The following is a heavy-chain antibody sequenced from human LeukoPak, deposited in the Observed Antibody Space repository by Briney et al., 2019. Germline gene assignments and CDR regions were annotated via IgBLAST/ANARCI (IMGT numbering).Heavy chain of an antibody. J-gene: IGHJ4*02. Sequence: GGSLRLSCAASGFTFSSYAMIWVRQAPGKGLVWVSRINTDGSSTSYADSVKGRFTIPRDNAKNTLYLQMNSLRAEDTAVYYCARDNAVTLDYWGQGTLVTVSS. D-gene: IGHD6-19*01. CDR2: INTDGSST. V-gene: IGHV3-74*01. CDR1: GFTFSSYA. CDR3: ARDNAVTLDY.